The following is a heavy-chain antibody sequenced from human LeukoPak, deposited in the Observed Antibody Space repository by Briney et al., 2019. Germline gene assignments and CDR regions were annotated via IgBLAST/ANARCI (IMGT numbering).Heavy chain of an antibody. V-gene: IGHV3-13*01. CDR2: IGTAGDT. CDR3: ARDGGYYYGMDV. CDR1: GFTFSSYD. Sequence: GGSLRLSCAASGFTFSSYDMHWVRQATGKGLEGVSAIGTAGDTYYPGSVKGRFTISRENAKNSLYLQMNSLRAGDTAVYYCARDGGYYYGMDVWGQGTTVTVSS. J-gene: IGHJ6*02.